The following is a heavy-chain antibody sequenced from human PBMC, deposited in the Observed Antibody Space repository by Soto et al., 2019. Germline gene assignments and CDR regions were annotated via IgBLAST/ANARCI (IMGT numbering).Heavy chain of an antibody. Sequence: SETLSLTCTVSGGSVSSGSYYWSWIRQPPGKGLEWIGYIYYSGSTNYNPSLKSRVTISVDTSKNQFSLKLSSVTAADTAVYYCARDQHFDWLLPGDYYYGMDVWGQGTTGTVSS. D-gene: IGHD3-9*01. CDR1: GGSVSSGSYY. CDR2: IYYSGST. V-gene: IGHV4-61*01. CDR3: ARDQHFDWLLPGDYYYGMDV. J-gene: IGHJ6*02.